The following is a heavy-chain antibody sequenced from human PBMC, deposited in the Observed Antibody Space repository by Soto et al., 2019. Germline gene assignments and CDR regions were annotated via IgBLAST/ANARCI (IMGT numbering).Heavy chain of an antibody. V-gene: IGHV1-69*13. CDR3: ARDEGPGGRVAPLIY. Sequence: SVKVSCKASGGTFTSYTVYWVRQAPGQGLEWVGGLIPMFDIANYAEGFRGRVMITADEATNTASMELRSLRSDDTAVYYCARDEGPGGRVAPLIYWGQGTLVTVSS. CDR2: LIPMFDIA. CDR1: GGTFTSYT. J-gene: IGHJ4*02. D-gene: IGHD3-3*01.